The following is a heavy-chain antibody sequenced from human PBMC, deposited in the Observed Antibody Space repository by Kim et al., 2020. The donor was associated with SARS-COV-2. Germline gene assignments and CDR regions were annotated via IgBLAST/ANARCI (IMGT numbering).Heavy chain of an antibody. V-gene: IGHV4-59*01. Sequence: SETLSLTCTVSGGSISSYYWSWIRQPPGKGLEWIGYIYYSGSTNYNPPLKSRVTISVDTSKNQFSLKLSSVTAADTAVYYCARSSAGQQLRNWFDPWGQGTLVTVSS. CDR2: IYYSGST. CDR3: ARSSAGQQLRNWFDP. J-gene: IGHJ5*02. D-gene: IGHD6-13*01. CDR1: GGSISSYY.